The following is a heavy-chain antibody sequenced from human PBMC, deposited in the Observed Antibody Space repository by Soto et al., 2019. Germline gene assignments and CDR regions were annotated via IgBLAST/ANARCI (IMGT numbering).Heavy chain of an antibody. J-gene: IGHJ5*02. Sequence: QVHLVESGGGVVQPGRSLRLSCAASGFTFSAYTMHWVRQTPGRGLEWVAAISYDGCNSLYRDSLKGRFTISRDNFKNVLYLEMNCLGSEDTAVYPLSREIATPSSSQLCAFNRFDPWGQGTLFTFSS. CDR2: ISYDGCNS. CDR3: SREIATPSSSQLCAFNRFDP. V-gene: IGHV3-30-3*01. D-gene: IGHD2-21*01. CDR1: GFTFSAYT.